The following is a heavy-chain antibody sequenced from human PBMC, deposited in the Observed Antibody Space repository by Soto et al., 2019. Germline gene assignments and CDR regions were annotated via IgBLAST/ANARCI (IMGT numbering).Heavy chain of an antibody. D-gene: IGHD3-16*01. CDR3: ARDQPFGGARRAFDI. J-gene: IGHJ3*02. CDR2: IIPIFGTA. V-gene: IGHV1-69*06. CDR1: GGTFSSYA. Sequence: GASVKVSCKASGGTFSSYAISWVRQAPGQGLEWMGGIIPIFGTANYAQKFQGRVTITADKSTSTAYMELSSLRSEDTAVYYCARDQPFGGARRAFDIWGQGTMVTVSS.